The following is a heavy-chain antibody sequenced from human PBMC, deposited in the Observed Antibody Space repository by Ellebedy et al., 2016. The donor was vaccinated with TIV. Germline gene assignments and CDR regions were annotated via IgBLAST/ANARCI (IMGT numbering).Heavy chain of an antibody. Sequence: ASVKVSCKVSGYTLTELSMHWVRQAPGQGLEWMGWISAYNGNTNYAQKLQGRVTMTTDTSTSTAYMELRSLRSDDTAVYYCARDFYRYGDPIYYYGMDVWGQGTTVTVSS. V-gene: IGHV1-18*01. CDR3: ARDFYRYGDPIYYYGMDV. J-gene: IGHJ6*02. D-gene: IGHD4-17*01. CDR1: GYTLTELS. CDR2: ISAYNGNT.